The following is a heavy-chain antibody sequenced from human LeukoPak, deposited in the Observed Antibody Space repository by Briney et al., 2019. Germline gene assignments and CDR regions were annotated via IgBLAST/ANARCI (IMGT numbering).Heavy chain of an antibody. V-gene: IGHV4-34*01. D-gene: IGHD3-22*01. Sequence: SETLSLTCADYGGSFSGYDWSWIRQPPGKGLECIGEIKHSGSTNYNPSLKSRDTISVDTSKNQFDLKLSSVTAADTAVYYCARGLDSSGYYYVDYWGQGTLVTVSS. CDR3: ARGLDSSGYYYVDY. CDR2: IKHSGST. CDR1: GGSFSGYD. J-gene: IGHJ4*02.